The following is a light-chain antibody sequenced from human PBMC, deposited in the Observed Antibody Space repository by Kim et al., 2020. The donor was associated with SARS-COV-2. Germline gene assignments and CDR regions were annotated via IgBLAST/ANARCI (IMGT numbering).Light chain of an antibody. Sequence: DIQMTQSPSTLSASVGDRVTITCRASQSISSWLAWYQQKPGKAPNLLIYKASSLQSGVPSRFSASGSGTEFTLTISSLQPDDSATYYCQQYKSYPVNFGQGTKLEI. CDR1: QSISSW. CDR2: KAS. J-gene: IGKJ2*01. V-gene: IGKV1-5*03. CDR3: QQYKSYPVN.